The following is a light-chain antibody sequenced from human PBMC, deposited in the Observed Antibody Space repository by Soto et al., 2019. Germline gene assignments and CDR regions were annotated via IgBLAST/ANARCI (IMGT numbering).Light chain of an antibody. Sequence: EIVLTQSPATLSLSPGERATLSCRASQSVSSYLAWYQQKPGQAPGLLIYDVSNKATDIPARFSGSGSGTDFTLTFSSLEPEDFAVYSWQHRYNWLNGFGQAARPENK. CDR1: QSVSSY. V-gene: IGKV3-11*01. CDR2: DVS. CDR3: QHRYNWLNG. J-gene: IGKJ5*01.